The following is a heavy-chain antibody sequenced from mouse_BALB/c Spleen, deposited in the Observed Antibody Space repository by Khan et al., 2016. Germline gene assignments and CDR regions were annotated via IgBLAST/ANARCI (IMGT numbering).Heavy chain of an antibody. V-gene: IGHV1-80*01. CDR1: GYAFSSYW. D-gene: IGHD1-1*02. J-gene: IGHJ2*01. Sequence: QMQLEESGAELVRPGSSVKISCKASGYAFSSYWMNWVKQRPGQGLEWTGQIYPGDGDTNYNGKFKGKVTLTADKSSSTAYMQLSSLTSEDSAVCFCASGVEPSYWGQGTTLTISS. CDR3: ASGVEPSY. CDR2: IYPGDGDT.